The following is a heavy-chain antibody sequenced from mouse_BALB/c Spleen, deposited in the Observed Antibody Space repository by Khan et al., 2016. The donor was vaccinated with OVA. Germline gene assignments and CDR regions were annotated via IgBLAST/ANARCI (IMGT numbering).Heavy chain of an antibody. CDR1: GFTFSSYS. V-gene: IGHV5-6*01. Sequence: EVELVESGGDLVKPGGSLKLSCAASGFTFSSYSMSWVRQTPDKRLEWVASISSGGDYTYYPDIVKGRFTISRDTATNTPYLQMSSLKSEDTAMYYCASYLTGWFAYWGQGTLVTVSA. CDR3: ASYLTGWFAY. CDR2: ISSGGDYT. J-gene: IGHJ3*01. D-gene: IGHD4-1*01.